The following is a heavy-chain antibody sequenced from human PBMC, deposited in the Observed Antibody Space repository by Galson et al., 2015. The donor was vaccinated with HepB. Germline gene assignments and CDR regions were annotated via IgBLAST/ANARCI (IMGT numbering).Heavy chain of an antibody. J-gene: IGHJ4*02. Sequence: SLRLSCAASGFTFSSYSMNWVRQAPGKGLEWVSSISSSSSYIYYADSVKGRFTISRDNAKNSLYLQMNSLRAEDTAVYYCARRIAMAGRGGDYWGQGTLVTVSS. D-gene: IGHD6-19*01. CDR1: GFTFSSYS. CDR2: ISSSSSYI. CDR3: ARRIAMAGRGGDY. V-gene: IGHV3-21*01.